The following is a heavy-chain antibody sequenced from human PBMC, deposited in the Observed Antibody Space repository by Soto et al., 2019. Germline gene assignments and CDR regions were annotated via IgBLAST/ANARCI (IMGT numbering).Heavy chain of an antibody. Sequence: PSETLSLTCSFSGASVSSHYLTWIRQSPEKGLEWIGYMHYTGFSHYNPSLKSRVTISVDTSKNQFSLKLSSVTAADTAVYYCARETYEYSGYDYHWGQGTLVTVSS. J-gene: IGHJ5*02. CDR3: ARETYEYSGYDYH. CDR2: MHYTGFS. D-gene: IGHD5-12*01. CDR1: GASVSSHY. V-gene: IGHV4-59*02.